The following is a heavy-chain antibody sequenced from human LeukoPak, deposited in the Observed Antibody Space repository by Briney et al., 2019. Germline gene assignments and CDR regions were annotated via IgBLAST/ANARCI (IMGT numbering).Heavy chain of an antibody. CDR3: ARGLEGGYSYDRINWFDP. Sequence: PSETLSLTCTVSGGSIGSYYWSWIRQPPGKGLEWIGYIYYSGSTNYNPSLKSRVTISVNTSKNQFSLKLSSVTAADTAVYYCARGLEGGYSYDRINWFDPWGQGTLVTVSS. D-gene: IGHD5-18*01. CDR1: GGSIGSYY. CDR2: IYYSGST. V-gene: IGHV4-59*01. J-gene: IGHJ5*02.